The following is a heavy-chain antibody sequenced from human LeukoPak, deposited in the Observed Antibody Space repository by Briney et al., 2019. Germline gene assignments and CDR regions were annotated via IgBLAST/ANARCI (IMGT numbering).Heavy chain of an antibody. CDR3: ARVGWELLRGVGNAFDI. D-gene: IGHD1-26*01. CDR2: ISSSGSTI. Sequence: HPGGSLTLSCAASGFTFSSYEMNWVRQAPGKGLDWVSYISSSGSTIYYADSVKGRFTISRDNAKNSLYLQMNSLRAEDTAVYYCARVGWELLRGVGNAFDIWGQGTMVTVSS. V-gene: IGHV3-48*03. CDR1: GFTFSSYE. J-gene: IGHJ3*02.